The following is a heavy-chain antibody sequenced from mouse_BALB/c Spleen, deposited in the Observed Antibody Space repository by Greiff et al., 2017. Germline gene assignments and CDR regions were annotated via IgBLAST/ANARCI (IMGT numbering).Heavy chain of an antibody. CDR1: RFTFSDYY. D-gene: IGHD2-10*02. CDR2: ISDGGSYT. CDR3: ARDPYGNYDAMDY. Sequence: EVQVVESGGGLVKPGGSLKLSCAASRFTFSDYYMYWVRQTPEKRLEWVATISDGGSYTYYPDSVKGRFTISRDNAKNNLYLQMSSLKSEDTAMYYCARDPYGNYDAMDYWGQGTSVTVSS. J-gene: IGHJ4*01. V-gene: IGHV5-4*02.